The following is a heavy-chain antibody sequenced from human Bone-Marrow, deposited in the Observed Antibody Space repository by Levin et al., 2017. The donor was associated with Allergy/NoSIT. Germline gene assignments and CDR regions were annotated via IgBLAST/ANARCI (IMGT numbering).Heavy chain of an antibody. V-gene: IGHV3-48*03. Sequence: HPGESLKISCAASGFTFSEYEMNWVRQAPEKGLEWLTYITSSGSPTYYADSVKGRFTISRDNAKNSVLLQMNGLTVEDTAIYYCARAWGYGQLDSWGQGTLVTVSS. CDR2: ITSSGSPT. CDR1: GFTFSEYE. CDR3: ARAWGYGQLDS. D-gene: IGHD5-18*01. J-gene: IGHJ4*02.